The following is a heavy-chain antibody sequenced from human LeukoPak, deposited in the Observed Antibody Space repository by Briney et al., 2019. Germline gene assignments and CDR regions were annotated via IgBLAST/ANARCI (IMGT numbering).Heavy chain of an antibody. D-gene: IGHD2-2*01. J-gene: IGHJ3*02. CDR3: AKEKRGGYCSSNSCPHGFDI. CDR2: IRGCDGRT. V-gene: IGHV3-23*01. Sequence: PGGSLTLSCAASGFTFSSYGMSWVRRAQGKGLEWVSAIRGCDGRTYYADSVKGRFTISRDNSKNTLYLQMNSLRAEDTAVYYCAKEKRGGYCSSNSCPHGFDIWGQGTMVTVSS. CDR1: GFTFSSYG.